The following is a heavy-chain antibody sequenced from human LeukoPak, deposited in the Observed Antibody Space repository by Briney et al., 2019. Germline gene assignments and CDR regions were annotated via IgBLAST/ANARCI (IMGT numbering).Heavy chain of an antibody. CDR3: HFYCTNGVCSAFDI. Sequence: SVKVSCKASGGTFSSYAISWVRQAPGQGLEWMGGIIPIFGTANYAQKFQGRVTITTDESTSTAYMELSSLRSEDTAVYYCHFYCTNGVCSAFDIWGQGTMVTVSS. V-gene: IGHV1-69*05. J-gene: IGHJ3*02. CDR1: GGTFSSYA. CDR2: IIPIFGTA. D-gene: IGHD2-8*01.